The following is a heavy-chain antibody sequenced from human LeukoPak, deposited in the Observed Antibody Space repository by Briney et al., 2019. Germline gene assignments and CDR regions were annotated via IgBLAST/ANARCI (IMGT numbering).Heavy chain of an antibody. CDR1: GGSFSGYY. CDR3: ASLWRVADDY. CDR2: INHSGST. Sequence: KPSETLSLTCAVYGGSFSGYYWSWTRQPPGKGLEWIGEINHSGSTNYNPSLKSRVTISVDTSKNQFSLKLSSVTAADTAVYYCASLWRVADDYWGQGTLVTVSS. V-gene: IGHV4-34*01. J-gene: IGHJ4*02. D-gene: IGHD1-1*01.